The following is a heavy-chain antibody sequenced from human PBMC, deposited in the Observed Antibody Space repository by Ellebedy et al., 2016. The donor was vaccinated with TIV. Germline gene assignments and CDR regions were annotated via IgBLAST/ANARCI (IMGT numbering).Heavy chain of an antibody. V-gene: IGHV4-4*07. CDR1: GGSISSYY. CDR2: IYTSGST. Sequence: SETLSLTCTVSGGSISSYYWSWIRQPAGKALEWIGRIYTSGSTNYNPSLKSRVTISVDRSKNQFSLKLSSVTAADTAVYYCAKWNGDWYAFDVWGQGTMVTVSS. CDR3: AKWNGDWYAFDV. J-gene: IGHJ3*01. D-gene: IGHD1-1*01.